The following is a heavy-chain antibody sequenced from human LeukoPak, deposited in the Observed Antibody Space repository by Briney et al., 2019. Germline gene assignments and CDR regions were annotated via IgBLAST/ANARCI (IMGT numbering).Heavy chain of an antibody. V-gene: IGHV3-48*02. CDR3: ARIPGGYYYAMDV. CDR2: ISSRSSNI. J-gene: IGHJ6*02. Sequence: GSLRLSCAASGFPFSSYSMNWVRQAPGKGLEWVSYISSRSSNIYYADSVKGRFTISRDNAKNSLYLQMNSLRDEDTAVYYCARIPGGYYYAMDVWGQGTTVTVSS. CDR1: GFPFSSYS. D-gene: IGHD3-16*01.